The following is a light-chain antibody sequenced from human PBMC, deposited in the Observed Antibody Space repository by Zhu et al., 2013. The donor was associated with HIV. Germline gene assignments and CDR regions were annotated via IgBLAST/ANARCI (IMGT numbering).Light chain of an antibody. CDR2: GAS. J-gene: IGKJ2*03. CDR3: HQYDSSPYS. V-gene: IGKV3-15*01. Sequence: ERVMTQSPATLSLSPGERATLSCRASQSVSSNLAWYQQKPGQAPRLLIYGASTRATGIPARFSGSGSGTEFTLTISSLQSEDFAMYFCHQYDSSPYSFGQGTNLEIK. CDR1: QSVSSN.